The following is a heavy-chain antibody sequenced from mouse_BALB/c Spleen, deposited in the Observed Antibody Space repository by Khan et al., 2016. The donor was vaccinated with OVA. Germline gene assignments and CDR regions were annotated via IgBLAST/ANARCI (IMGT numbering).Heavy chain of an antibody. V-gene: IGHV6-6*02. CDR3: PLPPWFAY. Sequence: EVKLEESGGGLVQPGGSMKLSCVASGFTFSNYWMNWVRQFPEKGLEWVAEIRLKSNNYTTHYAESVKGRFTISRDDSKSGFYLQMNNLRAEDTGIYFCPLPPWFAYWGQGTLVTVSA. CDR1: GFTFSNYW. J-gene: IGHJ3*01. CDR2: IRLKSNNYTT.